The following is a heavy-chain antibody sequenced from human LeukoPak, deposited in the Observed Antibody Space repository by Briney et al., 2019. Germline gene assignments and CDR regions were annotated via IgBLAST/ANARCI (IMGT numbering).Heavy chain of an antibody. Sequence: GGSLRLSCAASGFTFSSYAMHWVRQAPGKGLEWVAVISYDGSNKYYADSVKGRFTISRDCSKNTLYLQMNSLGAEDTAVYYCARESLYYDSSGPGVWGQGTTVTVSS. V-gene: IGHV3-30*14. J-gene: IGHJ6*02. CDR3: ARESLYYDSSGPGV. D-gene: IGHD3-22*01. CDR2: ISYDGSNK. CDR1: GFTFSSYA.